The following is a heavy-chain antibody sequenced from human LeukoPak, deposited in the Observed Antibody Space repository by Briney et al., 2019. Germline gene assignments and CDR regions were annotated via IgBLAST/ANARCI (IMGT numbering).Heavy chain of an antibody. CDR3: ARSKITFGGVIVTSNWFDP. CDR1: GGSISSSSYY. D-gene: IGHD3-16*02. Sequence: SETLSLTCTVSGGSISSSSYYWGWIRQPPGKGLEWIGSIYYSGSTYYNPSLKSRVTISVDTSKNQFSLKLSSVTAADPAVYYCARSKITFGGVIVTSNWFDPWGQGTLVTVSS. J-gene: IGHJ5*02. CDR2: IYYSGST. V-gene: IGHV4-39*01.